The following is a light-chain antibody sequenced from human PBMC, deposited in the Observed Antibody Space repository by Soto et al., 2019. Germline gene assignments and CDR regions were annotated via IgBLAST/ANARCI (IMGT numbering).Light chain of an antibody. CDR2: WAS. CDR1: QTVLYSPNNNNY. CDR3: QQYYTPPPT. Sequence: DIVMTQSPDSLAVSLGERATVNCKSSQTVLYSPNNNNYLAWYQQKPGQPPKLLIYWASTRESGVPDRFSGSGSGTDFTLTINNLQAEDVAVYYCQQYYTPPPTFGQGTRLEIQ. J-gene: IGKJ2*01. V-gene: IGKV4-1*01.